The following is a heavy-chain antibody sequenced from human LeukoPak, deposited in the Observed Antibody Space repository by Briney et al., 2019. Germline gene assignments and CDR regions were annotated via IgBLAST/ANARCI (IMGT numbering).Heavy chain of an antibody. J-gene: IGHJ4*02. D-gene: IGHD2-2*01. Sequence: SETLSLTCTVSGGSISSSNYYWSWIRQPAGKGLEWIGRIYTSGTTNCNPSLKSRVTISIDTSKNQFSLKLSSVTATDTAVYYCARPRYCSSTSCLALFDYWGRGTLVTVSS. CDR2: IYTSGTT. CDR1: GGSISSSNYY. CDR3: ARPRYCSSTSCLALFDY. V-gene: IGHV4-61*02.